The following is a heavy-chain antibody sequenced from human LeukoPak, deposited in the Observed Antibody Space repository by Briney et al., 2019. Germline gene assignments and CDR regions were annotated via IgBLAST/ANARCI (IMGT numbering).Heavy chain of an antibody. CDR3: ARGDSSSWLPSFDP. V-gene: IGHV1-2*02. J-gene: IGHJ5*02. CDR1: GYTFTGDY. Sequence: ASVKVSCKASGYTFTGDYMHWVRQAPGQGLEWMGWINPNSGGTNYAQKFQGRVTMTRDTSISTAYMELRRLRSDDTAVYYCARGDSSSWLPSFDPWGQGTQVTVSS. D-gene: IGHD6-13*01. CDR2: INPNSGGT.